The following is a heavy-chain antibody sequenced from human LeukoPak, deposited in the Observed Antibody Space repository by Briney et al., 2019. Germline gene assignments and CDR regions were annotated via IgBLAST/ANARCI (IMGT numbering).Heavy chain of an antibody. Sequence: GGSLRLPCPAPGFTFSSYAMSWVRQAPGKGLEWVSAISGSGGSTYYADSVRGRFTISRDNSKNTLYLQMNSLRAEDAAVYFCAKAPVTSCRGAYCYPFDSWGQGTLVTVSS. V-gene: IGHV3-23*01. CDR3: AKAPVTSCRGAYCYPFDS. J-gene: IGHJ4*02. CDR2: ISGSGGST. D-gene: IGHD2-21*01. CDR1: GFTFSSYA.